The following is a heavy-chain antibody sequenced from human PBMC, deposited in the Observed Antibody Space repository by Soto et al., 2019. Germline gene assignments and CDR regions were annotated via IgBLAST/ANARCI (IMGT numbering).Heavy chain of an antibody. CDR3: ARDENYYDSSGYYFVARDDAFDI. CDR1: GYSISSGYY. Sequence: TSETLSLTCAVSGYSISSGYYWGWIRQPPGKGLEWIGSIYHSGSTYYNPSLKSRVTISVDTSKNQSSLKLSSVTAADTAVYYCARDENYYDSSGYYFVARDDAFDIWGQGTMVTVSS. CDR2: IYHSGST. V-gene: IGHV4-38-2*02. D-gene: IGHD3-22*01. J-gene: IGHJ3*02.